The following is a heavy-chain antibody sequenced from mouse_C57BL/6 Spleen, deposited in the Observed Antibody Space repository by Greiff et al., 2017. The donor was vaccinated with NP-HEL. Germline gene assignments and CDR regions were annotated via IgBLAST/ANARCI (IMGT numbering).Heavy chain of an antibody. J-gene: IGHJ1*03. D-gene: IGHD3-1*01. CDR2: IDPSDSYT. CDR1: GYTFTSYW. V-gene: IGHV1-69*01. Sequence: VQLQQPGAELVMPGASVKLSCKASGYTFTSYWMHWVKQRPGQGLEWSGEIDPSDSYTNYNQKFKGKSTLTVDKSSSTAYMQLSSLTSEDSAVYDCARSMGLTRYVEVWGTGTTVTVSS. CDR3: ARSMGLTRYVEV.